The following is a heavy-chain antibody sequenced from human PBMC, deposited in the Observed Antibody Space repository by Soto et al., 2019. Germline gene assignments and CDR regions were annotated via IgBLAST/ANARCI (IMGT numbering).Heavy chain of an antibody. CDR3: ASPYYYGSGSYFPGAFDI. CDR2: IWYDGSNK. D-gene: IGHD3-10*01. CDR1: GFTFSSYG. J-gene: IGHJ3*02. Sequence: PGGSLRLSCAASGFTFSSYGMHWVRQAPGKGLEWVAVIWYDGSNKYYADSVKGRFTISRDNSKNTLYLQMNSLRSDDTAVYYCASPYYYGSGSYFPGAFDIWGQGTMVTVSS. V-gene: IGHV3-33*01.